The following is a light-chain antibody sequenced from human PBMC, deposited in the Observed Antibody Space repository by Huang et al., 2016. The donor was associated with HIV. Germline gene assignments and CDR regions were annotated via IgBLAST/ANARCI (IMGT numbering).Light chain of an antibody. CDR3: QQLNNYPPT. J-gene: IGKJ2*01. CDR2: AAS. V-gene: IGKV1-9*01. CDR1: QGINIY. Sequence: IQLTQSPPSLSASVGDRITITCRASQGINIYLAWYQQKQGQPPKLLIYAASTLHSGVPSRFRGSGSGTDCTLTSSSLQPEDFATYYCQQLNNYPPTFGQGTNLGIK.